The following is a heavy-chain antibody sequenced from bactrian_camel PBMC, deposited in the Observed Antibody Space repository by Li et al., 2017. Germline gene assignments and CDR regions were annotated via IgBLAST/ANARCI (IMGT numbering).Heavy chain of an antibody. D-gene: IGHD5*01. CDR1: EFPLGSYW. V-gene: IGHV3S6*01. CDR2: IYSDDGTDT. Sequence: HVQLVESGGDLVQPGGSLRLSCAASEFPLGSYWMYWVRQAPGKGLEWVSSIYSDDGTDTFYADSVKGRLTISRDDAKNTLYLQLNSLQTEDTAMYYCLSSLGSDEGYWGQGTQVTVS. J-gene: IGHJ4*01. CDR3: LSSLGSDEGY.